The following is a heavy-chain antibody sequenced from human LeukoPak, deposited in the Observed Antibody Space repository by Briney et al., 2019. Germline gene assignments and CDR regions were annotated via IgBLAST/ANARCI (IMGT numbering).Heavy chain of an antibody. CDR1: GDSFSRNTYS. D-gene: IGHD1-26*01. V-gene: IGHV4-39*01. Sequence: SETLSLTCTVSGDSFSRNTYSWGWIRQLPGKGLEWIGSIYYTGRTFYNPSLESRVTISVDTSKNQFSLKLSSVTAADTAVYYCARRGSMGGSFVGAFDIWGQGTMVTVSA. J-gene: IGHJ3*02. CDR3: ARRGSMGGSFVGAFDI. CDR2: IYYTGRT.